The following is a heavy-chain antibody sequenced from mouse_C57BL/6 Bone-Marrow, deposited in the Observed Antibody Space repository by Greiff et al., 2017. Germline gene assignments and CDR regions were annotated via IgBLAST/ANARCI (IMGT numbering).Heavy chain of an antibody. Sequence: VQLQQSGAELARPGASVKLSCKASGYTFTSYGISWVKQRTGQGLEWIGEIYPRSVNTYYNEKFKGKATLTADKSSSTAYMELLSLTSEDSAVYFCATTMVTCYAMDYWGQGTSVTVSS. J-gene: IGHJ4*01. CDR1: GYTFTSYG. CDR3: ATTMVTCYAMDY. CDR2: IYPRSVNT. V-gene: IGHV1-81*01. D-gene: IGHD2-2*01.